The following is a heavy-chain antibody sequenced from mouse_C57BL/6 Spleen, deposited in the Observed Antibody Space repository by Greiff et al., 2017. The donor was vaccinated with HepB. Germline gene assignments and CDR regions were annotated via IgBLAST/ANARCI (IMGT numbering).Heavy chain of an antibody. CDR1: GYSITSGYY. J-gene: IGHJ3*01. CDR3: ARMELRLQAY. V-gene: IGHV3-6*01. CDR2: ISYDGSN. D-gene: IGHD3-2*02. Sequence: EVKLMESGPGLVKPSQSLSLTCSVTGYSITSGYYWNWIRQFPGNKLEWMGYISYDGSNNYNPSLKNRISITRDTSTNQFFLKLNSVTTEDTATYYCARMELRLQAYWGQGTLVTVSA.